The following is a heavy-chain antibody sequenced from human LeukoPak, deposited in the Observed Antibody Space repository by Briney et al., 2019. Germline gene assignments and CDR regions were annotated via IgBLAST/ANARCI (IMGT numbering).Heavy chain of an antibody. Sequence: GGSLRLSCAASGLTFDDFAMHWVRHAPGKGLEWVSSITWNSGRIGYADSVKGRFTISRDNARNSLYLQMNSLRVEDTAFYYCARGLTTVTAYFEYWGQGTLVTVSS. J-gene: IGHJ4*02. CDR1: GLTFDDFA. V-gene: IGHV3-9*01. CDR2: ITWNSGRI. D-gene: IGHD4-17*01. CDR3: ARGLTTVTAYFEY.